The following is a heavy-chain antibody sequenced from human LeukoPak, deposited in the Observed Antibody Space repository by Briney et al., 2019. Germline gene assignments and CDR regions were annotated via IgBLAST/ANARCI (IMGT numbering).Heavy chain of an antibody. V-gene: IGHV3-33*01. D-gene: IGHD7-27*01. CDR3: AHGWGNRYFDS. CDR1: GFTLSNYG. J-gene: IGHJ4*02. CDR2: IWYDGTNK. Sequence: GGSLRLSCAVSGFTLSNYGMHWVRQAPGRGLEWVAVIWYDGTNKYYADSVRGRFTISRDNSKNTLYLQMNSLRAEDTAVYYCAHGWGNRYFDSWGQGTLVTVSS.